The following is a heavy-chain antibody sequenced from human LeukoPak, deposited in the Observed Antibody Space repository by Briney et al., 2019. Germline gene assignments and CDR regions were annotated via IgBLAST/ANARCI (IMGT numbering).Heavy chain of an antibody. V-gene: IGHV3-30*04. CDR3: AKAPVTSCRGAYCYPFDS. J-gene: IGHJ4*02. Sequence: GRSLRLSCAASGFTFSSYAMHWVRQAPGKGLEWVAVISYDGSNKYYAESVKGRFTISRNNSKNTLYLQMNSLRVEDAAVYFCAKAPVTSCRGAYCYPFDSWGQGTLVTVSS. CDR1: GFTFSSYA. CDR2: ISYDGSNK. D-gene: IGHD2-21*01.